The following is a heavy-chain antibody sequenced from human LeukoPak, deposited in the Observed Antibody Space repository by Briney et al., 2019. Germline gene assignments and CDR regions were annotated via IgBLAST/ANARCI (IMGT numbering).Heavy chain of an antibody. CDR2: IYTSRST. CDR1: GGSISSGSYY. V-gene: IGHV4-61*02. Sequence: SQTLSLTCTVSGGSISSGSYYWSWIRQPAGKGLEWIGRIYTSRSTNYNPSLKSRVTISVDTSKNQFSLKMNSVTAADTAVYYCARGQWFRAFWSRGTPVTVSS. CDR3: ARGQWFRAF. J-gene: IGHJ4*02. D-gene: IGHD3-10*01.